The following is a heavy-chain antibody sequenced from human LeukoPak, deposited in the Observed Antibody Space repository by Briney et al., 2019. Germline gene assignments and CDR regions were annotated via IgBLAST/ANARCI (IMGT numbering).Heavy chain of an antibody. Sequence: KSSETLSLTCTVSGVSISSSNSYWGWIRQPPGKGLEWIGSIYYSGSTYYNPSLKSRVTISVDTSKNQFSLKLSSVTAADTAVYYCARGVVVVAATGRIDYWGQGTLVTVSS. CDR3: ARGVVVVAATGRIDY. D-gene: IGHD2-15*01. V-gene: IGHV4-39*07. CDR1: GVSISSSNSY. CDR2: IYYSGST. J-gene: IGHJ4*02.